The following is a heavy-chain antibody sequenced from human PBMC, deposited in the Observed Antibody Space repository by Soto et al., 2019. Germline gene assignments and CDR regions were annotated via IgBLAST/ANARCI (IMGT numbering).Heavy chain of an antibody. D-gene: IGHD2-2*01. J-gene: IGHJ6*02. V-gene: IGHV1-18*01. CDR3: AREGHAPYDYYGMDG. Sequence: QVQVVQSGDEVKKPGASVKVSCKASGYTFTNYGFSWVRQAPGQGLEWMGWSSGYNGNTKYAEKFHVRDTMNTDTSTTTAPMELRSLRSDDTAVYYGAREGHAPYDYYGMDGWGQGTAVTVSS. CDR2: SSGYNGNT. CDR1: GYTFTNYG.